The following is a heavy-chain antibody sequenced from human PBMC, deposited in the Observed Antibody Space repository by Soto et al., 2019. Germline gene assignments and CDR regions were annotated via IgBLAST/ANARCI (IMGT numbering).Heavy chain of an antibody. CDR2: INHSGST. J-gene: IGHJ3*02. Sequence: SETLSLTCAVYGGSFSGYYWSWIRQPPGKGLEWIGEINHSGSTNYNPSLKSRVTISVDTSKNQFSLKLSSVTAADTAVYYCARGIDGDSSGYYYRAFDIWGQGTMVTVSS. CDR3: ARGIDGDSSGYYYRAFDI. V-gene: IGHV4-34*01. D-gene: IGHD3-22*01. CDR1: GGSFSGYY.